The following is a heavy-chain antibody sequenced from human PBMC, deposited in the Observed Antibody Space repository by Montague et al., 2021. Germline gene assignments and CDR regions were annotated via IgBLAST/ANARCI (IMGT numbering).Heavy chain of an antibody. V-gene: IGHV4-39*01. D-gene: IGHD2-21*02. J-gene: IGHJ3*02. CDR1: GGSISSTSYY. Sequence: SETLSLTCTVSGGSISSTSYYWRWIRQPPGTGLEWIGSIYYSGSTYYNPSLKSRVTISADTSKNQFSLRLRSVTAADTAVYYCARRMGFVVVTEHDAFDIWGQGTMVTVSS. CDR2: IYYSGST. CDR3: ARRMGFVVVTEHDAFDI.